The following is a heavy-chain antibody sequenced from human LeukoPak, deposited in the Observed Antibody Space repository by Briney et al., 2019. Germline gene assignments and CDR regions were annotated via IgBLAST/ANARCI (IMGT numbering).Heavy chain of an antibody. D-gene: IGHD6-19*01. CDR1: GFSFSSYW. CDR2: IKQEGSAR. CDR3: ARGRSGWYHNFDY. V-gene: IGHV3-7*01. J-gene: IGHJ4*02. Sequence: HPGGSLRLSCVASGFSFSSYWMSWVRQTPGKGLEWVANIKQEGSARYYVDSVTGRFTISRDNAMNSLYLQMNSLRVEDTAVYYCARGRSGWYHNFDYWGQGTLVTVSS.